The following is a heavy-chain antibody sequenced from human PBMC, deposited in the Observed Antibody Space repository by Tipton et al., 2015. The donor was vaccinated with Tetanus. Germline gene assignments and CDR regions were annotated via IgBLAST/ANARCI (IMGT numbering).Heavy chain of an antibody. Sequence: QLQLVQSGAEVKKPGSSVKVSCKASGGTFSGYAISWVRQAPGQGLEWMGGIIPIFGTANYAQKFQGRVTITADKSTSTAYMELSSLRSEDTAVYYCARGSLRKGFLEWHFDYWGQGALVTVSS. J-gene: IGHJ4*02. CDR1: GGTFSGYA. V-gene: IGHV1-69*06. CDR3: ARGSLRKGFLEWHFDY. D-gene: IGHD3-3*01. CDR2: IIPIFGTA.